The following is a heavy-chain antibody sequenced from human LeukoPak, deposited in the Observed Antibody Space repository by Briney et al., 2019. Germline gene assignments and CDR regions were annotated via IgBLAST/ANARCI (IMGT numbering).Heavy chain of an antibody. CDR1: GFTFSRYE. D-gene: IGHD3-3*01. V-gene: IGHV3-48*03. CDR3: ARQGPYYDFWSGSWYYYYYGMDV. CDR2: ISSSDSTI. J-gene: IGHJ6*02. Sequence: GGSLTPSCAASGFTFSRYEMNWVRQAPAKGLEWVSYISSSDSTIYYADSVKGRFTISRDNAKNSLYLQMNSLRAEDTAVYYCARQGPYYDFWSGSWYYYYYGMDVWGQGTTVTVSS.